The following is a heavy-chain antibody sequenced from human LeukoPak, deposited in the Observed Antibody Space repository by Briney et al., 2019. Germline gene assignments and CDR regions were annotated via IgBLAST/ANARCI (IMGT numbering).Heavy chain of an antibody. V-gene: IGHV3-48*03. J-gene: IGHJ5*01. CDR1: GFTSSGYE. Sequence: PGGSLRLSCAASGFTSSGYEMNWVRQAAGKGLEWISYISSSGSPMYADSVRGRFTISRDNAKNSLYLQMNSLRAEDTAVYYCVRHNGWFDYWGQGTLVTVSS. CDR2: ISSSGSPM. CDR3: VRHNGWFDY. D-gene: IGHD2-8*01.